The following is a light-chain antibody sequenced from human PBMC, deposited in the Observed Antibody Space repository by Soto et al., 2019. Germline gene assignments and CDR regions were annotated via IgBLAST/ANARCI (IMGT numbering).Light chain of an antibody. Sequence: IQLTKSPSSLSASVGDRVTITCRASQGISSYLAWYQQKPGKAPKLLIYAASTLQNGVPSRFSGSESGPDFTLTISTLQPQDFATYYCQLLNNYPLLTFGGGTKVDIK. CDR3: QLLNNYPLLT. J-gene: IGKJ4*01. CDR1: QGISSY. CDR2: AAS. V-gene: IGKV1-9*01.